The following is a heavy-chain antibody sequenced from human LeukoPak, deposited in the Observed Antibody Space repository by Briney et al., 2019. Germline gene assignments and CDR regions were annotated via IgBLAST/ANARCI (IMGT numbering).Heavy chain of an antibody. CDR3: ATDFITMVRGVPSGMDV. J-gene: IGHJ6*02. CDR1: GHTLTELS. V-gene: IGHV1-24*01. Sequence: ASVKVSCKVSGHTLTELSMHWVRQAPGKGLEWMGGFDPEDGETIYAQKFQGRVTMTEDTSTDTAYMELSSLRSEDTAVYYCATDFITMVRGVPSGMDVWGQGTTVTVSS. CDR2: FDPEDGET. D-gene: IGHD3-10*01.